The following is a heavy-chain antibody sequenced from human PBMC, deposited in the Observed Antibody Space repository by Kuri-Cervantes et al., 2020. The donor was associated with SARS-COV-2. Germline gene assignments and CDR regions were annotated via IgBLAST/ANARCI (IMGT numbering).Heavy chain of an antibody. CDR1: GGSVSSGSYY. J-gene: IGHJ6*02. CDR2: IYYSGST. V-gene: IGHV4-61*01. Sequence: GSLRLSCTVSGGSVSSGSYYWSWIRQPPGKGLEWIGYIYYSGSTNYNPSLKSRVTISVDTSKNQFSLKLTSVTAADTAVYYCARNDCSGGNCYFQSSGLDVWGQGTTVTVSS. CDR3: ARNDCSGGNCYFQSSGLDV. D-gene: IGHD2-15*01.